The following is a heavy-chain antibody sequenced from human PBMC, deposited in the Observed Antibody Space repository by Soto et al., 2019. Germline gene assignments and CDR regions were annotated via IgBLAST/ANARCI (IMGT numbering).Heavy chain of an antibody. D-gene: IGHD1-26*01. V-gene: IGHV4-30-2*01. CDR3: AGTSGSYYTPVDC. J-gene: IGHJ4*02. CDR2: IYHSGST. CDR1: GGSISSGGYS. Sequence: SETLSLTCAVSGGSISSGGYSWSWIRQPPGKGLEWIGYIYHSGSTYYNPSLKSRVTISVDRSKNQFSLKLSSVTAADTAVYFCAGTSGSYYTPVDCWGQGALVTVSS.